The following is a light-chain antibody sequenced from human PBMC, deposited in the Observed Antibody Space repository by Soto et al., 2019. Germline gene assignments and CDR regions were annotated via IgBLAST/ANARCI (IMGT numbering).Light chain of an antibody. CDR3: SSFTSSMTNV. Sequence: SALTQPASVSGSPGEWITISCTGTSSDVGGYNSVSWYQHHPGKAPKLMLYDVGDRPSGVSHRFSGSKSGNTASLTISGLQAADEADYFCSSFTSSMTNVFGSGTKVTVL. J-gene: IGLJ1*01. CDR2: DVG. V-gene: IGLV2-14*03. CDR1: SSDVGGYNS.